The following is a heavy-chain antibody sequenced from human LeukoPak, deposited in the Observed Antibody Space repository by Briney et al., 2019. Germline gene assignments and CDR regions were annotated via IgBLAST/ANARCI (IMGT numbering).Heavy chain of an antibody. CDR1: GFTFSSYA. Sequence: GGSLRLSCAASGFTFSSYAMHWVRQAPGKGLEWVAVILHDGTNKYADSVKGRFTISRDNSKSTLYLQMISLRLEDTAVYYCARGLMLRGVADYWGQGTLVTVSS. J-gene: IGHJ4*02. D-gene: IGHD3-10*01. CDR3: ARGLMLRGVADY. V-gene: IGHV3-30*04. CDR2: ILHDGTNK.